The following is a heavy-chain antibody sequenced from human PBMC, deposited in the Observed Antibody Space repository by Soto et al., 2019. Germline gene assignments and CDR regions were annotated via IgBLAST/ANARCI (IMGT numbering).Heavy chain of an antibody. CDR2: INHSGST. CDR1: GGSFSGYY. D-gene: IGHD6-6*01. Sequence: PSETLSLTCAVYGGSFSGYYWSWIRQPPGKGLEWIGEINHSGSTNYNPSLKSRVTISVDTSKNQFSLKLSSVTAADTAVYYCARGISIAARPSFDYWGQGTLVTVSS. J-gene: IGHJ4*02. CDR3: ARGISIAARPSFDY. V-gene: IGHV4-34*01.